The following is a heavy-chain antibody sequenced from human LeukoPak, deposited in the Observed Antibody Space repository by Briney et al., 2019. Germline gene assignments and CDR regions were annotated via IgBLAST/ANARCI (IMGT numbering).Heavy chain of an antibody. CDR3: ALISYCTTVTCYYLDY. D-gene: IGHD2-8*01. V-gene: IGHV1/OR15-1*01. CDR2: INPNSGGT. CDR1: GYIFTDYY. Sequence: ASVKVSCKASGYIFTDYYMHWVRQAPGQELGWMGRINPNSGGTNYAQKFQGRVTMTRDTSISTAYTELSSLRSDDTAVYYCALISYCTTVTCYYLDYWGQGTLVTVSS. J-gene: IGHJ4*02.